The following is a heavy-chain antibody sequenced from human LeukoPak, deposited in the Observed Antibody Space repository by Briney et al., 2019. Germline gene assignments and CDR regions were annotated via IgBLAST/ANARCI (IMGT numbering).Heavy chain of an antibody. D-gene: IGHD6-13*01. Sequence: SETLSLTCTVSGGSLSSYYWSWIRQPAGKGLEWIGRIYTSGSTNYNPSLKSRVTMSVDTSKNQFSLKLSSVTAADTAVYYCARAWGDSSSWAGSNWFDPWGQGTLVTVSS. J-gene: IGHJ5*02. CDR3: ARAWGDSSSWAGSNWFDP. CDR1: GGSLSSYY. V-gene: IGHV4-4*07. CDR2: IYTSGST.